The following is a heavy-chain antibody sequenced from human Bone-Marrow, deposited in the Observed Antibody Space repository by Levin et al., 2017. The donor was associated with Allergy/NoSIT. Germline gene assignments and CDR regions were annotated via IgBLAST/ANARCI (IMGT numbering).Heavy chain of an antibody. D-gene: IGHD3-22*01. CDR2: IIPILGIA. CDR3: ARTYYYDSSGYYQRYYFDY. V-gene: IGHV1-69*02. J-gene: IGHJ4*02. Sequence: VASVKVSCKAPGGTFSSYTISWVRQAPGQGLEWMGRIIPILGIANYAQKFQGRVTITADKSTSTAYMELSSLRSEDTAVYYCARTYYYDSSGYYQRYYFDYWGQGTLVTVSS. CDR1: GGTFSSYT.